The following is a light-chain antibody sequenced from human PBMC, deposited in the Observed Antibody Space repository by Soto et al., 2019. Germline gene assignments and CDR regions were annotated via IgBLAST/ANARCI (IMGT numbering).Light chain of an antibody. CDR3: VLYMGTDMSV. V-gene: IGLV8-61*01. CDR2: TTN. Sequence: QTVVTQEPSFSVSPGGTVTLTCGLSSGSVSTSYYPSWYQQTPGQAPRTLIYTTNTRSSGVPDRFSGSILGNKAALTITGAQADDECDYYCVLYMGTDMSVFGGGTKVTVL. J-gene: IGLJ3*02. CDR1: SGSVSTSYY.